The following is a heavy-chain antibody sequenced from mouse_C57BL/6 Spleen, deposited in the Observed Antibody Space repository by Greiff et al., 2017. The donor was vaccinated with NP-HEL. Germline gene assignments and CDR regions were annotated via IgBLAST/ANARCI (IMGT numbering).Heavy chain of an antibody. J-gene: IGHJ2*01. CDR1: GYTFTSYW. CDR3: ARNGYPSGFFDY. D-gene: IGHD2-2*01. Sequence: QVQLQQPGAELVRPGSSVKLSCKASGYTFTSYWMDWVKQRPGQGLEWIGNIYPSDSETHYNQKFKDKATLTVDKSSSTAYMQLSSLTSEDPAVYYCARNGYPSGFFDYWGQGTTLTVSS. CDR2: IYPSDSET. V-gene: IGHV1-61*01.